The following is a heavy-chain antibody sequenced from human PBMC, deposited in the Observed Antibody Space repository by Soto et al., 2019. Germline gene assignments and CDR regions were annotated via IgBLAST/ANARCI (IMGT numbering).Heavy chain of an antibody. J-gene: IGHJ4*02. CDR1: GFTFDDYA. CDR3: AKDSTPSLLLGAHDY. D-gene: IGHD2-15*01. CDR2: ISWNSGSI. V-gene: IGHV3-9*01. Sequence: GGSLRLSCAASGFTFDDYAMHWVRQAPGKGLEWVSGISWNSGSIGYADSVKGRFTISRDNAKNSLYLQMNSLRAEDTALYYCAKDSTPSLLLGAHDYWGQGTLVTVSS.